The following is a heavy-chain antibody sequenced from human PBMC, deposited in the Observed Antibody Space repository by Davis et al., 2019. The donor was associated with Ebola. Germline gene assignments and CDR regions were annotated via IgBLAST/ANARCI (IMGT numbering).Heavy chain of an antibody. CDR1: GFTFSSYG. Sequence: GESLKISCAASGFTFSSYGMHWVRQAPGKGLEWVAVISYDGSNKYYADSVKGRFTISRDNSKNTLYLQMNSLKTEDTAVYYCTTVGWTWELLHGYWGQGTLVTVSS. D-gene: IGHD1-26*01. J-gene: IGHJ4*02. CDR3: TTVGWTWELLHGY. V-gene: IGHV3-30*03. CDR2: ISYDGSNK.